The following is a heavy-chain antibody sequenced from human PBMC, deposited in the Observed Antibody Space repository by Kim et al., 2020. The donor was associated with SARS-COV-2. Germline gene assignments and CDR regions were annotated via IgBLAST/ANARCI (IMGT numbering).Heavy chain of an antibody. J-gene: IGHJ4*02. Sequence: GGSLRLSCAASGFSFNTYTMDCVRQAPGKGLEWVSSITISSTHIYYADSVEGRFTISRDNARNSVYLHMNSLRVDDTAIYYCARGWFGQVGDYWGQGARVTVSS. V-gene: IGHV3-21*01. D-gene: IGHD3-10*01. CDR2: ITISSTHI. CDR3: ARGWFGQVGDY. CDR1: GFSFNTYT.